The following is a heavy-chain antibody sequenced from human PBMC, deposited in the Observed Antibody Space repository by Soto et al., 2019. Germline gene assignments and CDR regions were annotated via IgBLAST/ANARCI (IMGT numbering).Heavy chain of an antibody. Sequence: PSETLSLTCTVSGDSISSSTYFWGWVRQPPGKGLEWIGSIYYSGSTYYNPSLKSRVTISVDTSKNHFSLKLSSVTAADTAVYYCARVRREYDNSGPVDYWGQGTLVTVSS. V-gene: IGHV4-39*02. CDR2: IYYSGST. J-gene: IGHJ4*02. CDR3: ARVRREYDNSGPVDY. D-gene: IGHD3-22*01. CDR1: GDSISSSTYF.